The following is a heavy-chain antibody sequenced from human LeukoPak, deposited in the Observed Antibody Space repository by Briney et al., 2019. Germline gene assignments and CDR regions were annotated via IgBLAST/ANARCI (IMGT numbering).Heavy chain of an antibody. D-gene: IGHD6-13*01. Sequence: SETLSLTCTVSGGSISSYYWSWIRQPPGKGLEWIGYIYTSGSTNYNPSLKSRVTISVDTSKNQFSLKLSSVTAADTAVYYCARRMVAVAATGAFDIWGQGTMVTVSS. CDR3: ARRMVAVAATGAFDI. CDR1: GGSISSYY. V-gene: IGHV4-4*09. J-gene: IGHJ3*02. CDR2: IYTSGST.